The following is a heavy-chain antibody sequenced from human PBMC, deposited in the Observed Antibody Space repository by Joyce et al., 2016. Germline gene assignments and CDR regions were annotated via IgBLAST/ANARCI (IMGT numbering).Heavy chain of an antibody. Sequence: QLQLQESGPGLVKPSETLSLTCTVSGGSISSSSYYWGWIRQPPGKGLEWIGSIYYSGGTYYNPSLKSRVTISVDTSKNQFSLKLSSVTAADTAVYYCARHGGIAAAGTLFDYWGQGTLVTVSS. CDR1: GGSISSSSYY. V-gene: IGHV4-39*01. J-gene: IGHJ4*02. CDR2: IYYSGGT. CDR3: ARHGGIAAAGTLFDY. D-gene: IGHD6-13*01.